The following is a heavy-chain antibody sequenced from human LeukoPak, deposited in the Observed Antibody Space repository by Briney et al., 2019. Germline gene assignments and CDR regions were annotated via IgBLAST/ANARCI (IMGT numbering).Heavy chain of an antibody. CDR3: TSSSHSSIRFDY. V-gene: IGHV3-53*01. CDR2: FYSGGAT. J-gene: IGHJ4*02. Sequence: GGSLRLSCAASGFTFSTYAMSWVRQAPGKGLEWVSVFYSGGATYYADSVKGRFTISRDNSKNTLYLQMNSLRAEDTAVYYCTSSSHSSIRFDYWGQGTLVTVSS. CDR1: GFTFSTYA. D-gene: IGHD6-13*01.